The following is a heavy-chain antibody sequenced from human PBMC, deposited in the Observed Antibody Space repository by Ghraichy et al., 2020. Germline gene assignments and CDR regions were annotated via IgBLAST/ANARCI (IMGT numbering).Heavy chain of an antibody. V-gene: IGHV4-34*01. D-gene: IGHD3-22*01. CDR2: INHSGST. J-gene: IGHJ4*02. Sequence: SETLSLTCAVYGGSFSGYYWSWIRQPPGKGLEWIGEINHSGSTNYNPSLKSRVTISVDTSKNQFSLKLSSVTAADTAVYYCARVRPYYDSSGYPKGVSDYWGQGTLVTVSS. CDR1: GGSFSGYY. CDR3: ARVRPYYDSSGYPKGVSDY.